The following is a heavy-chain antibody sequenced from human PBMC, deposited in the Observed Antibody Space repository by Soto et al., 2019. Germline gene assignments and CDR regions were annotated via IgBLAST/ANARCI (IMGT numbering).Heavy chain of an antibody. CDR2: INHSGST. V-gene: IGHV4-34*08. CDR3: VDGYFDY. Sequence: SETLSLTCSVSGGESMNSRNFFWSWIRQPPGKGLEWIGEINHSGSTNYNPSLKSRVTISVDTSKNQFSLKLSSVTAADTAVYYCVDGYFDYWGQGTLVTVSS. D-gene: IGHD2-2*03. J-gene: IGHJ4*02. CDR1: GGESMNSRNFF.